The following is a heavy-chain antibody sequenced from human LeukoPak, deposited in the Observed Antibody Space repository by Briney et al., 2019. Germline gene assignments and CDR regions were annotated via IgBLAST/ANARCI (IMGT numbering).Heavy chain of an antibody. Sequence: SETLSLTCAVYGRSFSGYYWTWIRQPPGKGLEWIGEINHSGGTDHNPSLKSRVTMSVDTSKNQISLQLTSVTAADTAVYYCARHDSSGWYPFDYWGQGTLVTVSS. J-gene: IGHJ4*02. CDR2: INHSGGT. V-gene: IGHV4-34*01. D-gene: IGHD6-19*01. CDR1: GRSFSGYY. CDR3: ARHDSSGWYPFDY.